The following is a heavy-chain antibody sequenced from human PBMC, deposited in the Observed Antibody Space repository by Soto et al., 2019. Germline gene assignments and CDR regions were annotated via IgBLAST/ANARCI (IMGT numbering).Heavy chain of an antibody. CDR2: ISGSGGSS. CDR1: GFAFSTYA. D-gene: IGHD6-13*01. Sequence: GGSLRLSCAASGFAFSTYAMTWVRQAPGKGLEWVSVISGSGGSSYYAASVKGRFTISRDNPKNTLYLQMNGLRAEDTALYYCAKVTKRAAAGRYEYYKYGMDVWGQGTTGTVS. V-gene: IGHV3-23*01. CDR3: AKVTKRAAAGRYEYYKYGMDV. J-gene: IGHJ6*02.